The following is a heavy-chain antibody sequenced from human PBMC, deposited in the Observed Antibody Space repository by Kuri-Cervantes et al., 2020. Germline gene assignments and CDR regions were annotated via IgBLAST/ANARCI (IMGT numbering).Heavy chain of an antibody. CDR2: INPNSGGT. CDR3: ARVGGAARLLSKGPYYYCMDV. D-gene: IGHD6-6*01. Sequence: ASVKVSCKASGYTFTGYYMHWVRQAPGQGLEWMGWINPNSGGTNYAQKFQGRVTMTRDTSISTAYMELSRLRSDDTAVYYCARVGGAARLLSKGPYYYCMDVWGKGTTVTVSS. J-gene: IGHJ6*03. V-gene: IGHV1-2*02. CDR1: GYTFTGYY.